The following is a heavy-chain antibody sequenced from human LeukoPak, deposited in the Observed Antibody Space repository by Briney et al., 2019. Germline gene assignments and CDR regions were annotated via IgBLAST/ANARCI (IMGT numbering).Heavy chain of an antibody. CDR3: ARDVEARISAAGTFDY. CDR1: GFTFSSYA. CDR2: ISVLGGST. V-gene: IGHV3-23*01. D-gene: IGHD6-13*01. J-gene: IGHJ4*02. Sequence: GGSLRLSCAASGFTFSSYAMSWVRQAPGKGLEWGSVISVLGGSTYYADTVKGRFAISRDNSKNTLWLQMNSLRADDTAIYYCARDVEARISAAGTFDYWGQGSLVTVSS.